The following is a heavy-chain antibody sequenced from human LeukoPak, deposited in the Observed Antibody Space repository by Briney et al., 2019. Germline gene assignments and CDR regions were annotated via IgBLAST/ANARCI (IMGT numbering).Heavy chain of an antibody. V-gene: IGHV3-7*03. Sequence: GGSLRLSCAASGFTFSSYWMSWVRQAPGKGLEWLANIKQDGSEKYYVDSVKGRFTISRDNFKNTVYLQMNGLRGDDTAVYYCAGSGSGYPPDYWGQGTLVSVSS. CDR3: AGSGSGYPPDY. J-gene: IGHJ4*02. CDR2: IKQDGSEK. D-gene: IGHD3-22*01. CDR1: GFTFSSYW.